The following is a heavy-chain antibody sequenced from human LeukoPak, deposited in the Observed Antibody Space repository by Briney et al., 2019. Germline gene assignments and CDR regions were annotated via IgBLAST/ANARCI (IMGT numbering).Heavy chain of an antibody. D-gene: IGHD3-10*01. Sequence: GGSLRLSCAASGFTFSRYSMNWVRQAPGKGLEWVSYISRSSSTIHYADSVKGRFTISRDNARSSLFLQMNSLRAEDTAVYYCARDGGATMVRGVATYDSWGQGTLVTVSS. CDR2: ISRSSSTI. J-gene: IGHJ4*02. CDR3: ARDGGATMVRGVATYDS. CDR1: GFTFSRYS. V-gene: IGHV3-48*04.